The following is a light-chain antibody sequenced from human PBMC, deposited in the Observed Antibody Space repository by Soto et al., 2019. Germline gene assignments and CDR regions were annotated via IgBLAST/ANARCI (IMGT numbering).Light chain of an antibody. V-gene: IGLV3-21*02. CDR3: QVWDSSSDHLV. CDR1: NIGSKS. CDR2: DVS. Sequence: SYELTQPPSVSVAPGQRARFTCGGTNIGSKSVHWYQQKPGQAPVLVVYDVSDRPSGIPERFSGSNSGNTATLTISRVEAGDEADYYCQVWDSSSDHLVFGGGTKLTVL. J-gene: IGLJ2*01.